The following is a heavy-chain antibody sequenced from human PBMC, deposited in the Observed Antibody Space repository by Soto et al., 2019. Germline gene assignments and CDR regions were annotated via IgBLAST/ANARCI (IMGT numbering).Heavy chain of an antibody. CDR2: ISSNGGST. J-gene: IGHJ4*02. CDR3: VKSQTRSKRSDYGGNPFDY. CDR1: GFTFSSYA. Sequence: EVQLVESGGGLVQPGGSLRLSCSASGFTFSSYAMHWVRQAPGKGLEYVSAISSNGGSTYYADSVKGRFTISRDNSKNTLYLQMSSLRAEDTAVYYCVKSQTRSKRSDYGGNPFDYWGQGTLVTVSS. V-gene: IGHV3-64D*06. D-gene: IGHD4-17*01.